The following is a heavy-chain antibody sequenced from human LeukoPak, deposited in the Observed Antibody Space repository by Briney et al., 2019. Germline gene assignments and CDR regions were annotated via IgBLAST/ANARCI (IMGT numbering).Heavy chain of an antibody. Sequence: ASVKVSCKAPGYTFTSYYMHWVRQAPGQGLEWMGIINPSGGSTSYAQKFQGRVTMTRDTSTSTVYMELSSLRSEDTALYYCANSKAGNFDYWGQGTLVTVSS. CDR2: INPSGGST. CDR1: GYTFTSYY. V-gene: IGHV1-46*01. D-gene: IGHD6-13*01. J-gene: IGHJ4*02. CDR3: ANSKAGNFDY.